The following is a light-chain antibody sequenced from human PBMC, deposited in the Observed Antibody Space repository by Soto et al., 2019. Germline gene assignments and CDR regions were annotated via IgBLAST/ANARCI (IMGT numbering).Light chain of an antibody. CDR3: QQIYSKLVYI. J-gene: IGKJ2*01. Sequence: DIQMTQSPSSLSASVGDRVTITCRSSQSIFNYLNWYQQKPGKAPEVLIYAVSSLQIGVPSRFVGSGFGTDFPLTFTDLQPEDLATYSCQQIYSKLVYIFGRGPSWRSN. CDR2: AVS. V-gene: IGKV1-39*01. CDR1: QSIFNY.